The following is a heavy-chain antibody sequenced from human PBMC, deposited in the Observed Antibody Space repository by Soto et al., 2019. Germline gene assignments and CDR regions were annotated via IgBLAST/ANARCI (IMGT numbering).Heavy chain of an antibody. CDR2: IYPGDSDS. CDR1: GFTFTSYW. J-gene: IGHJ4*02. D-gene: IGHD2-2*01. CDR3: AKHEGYCSTTTCSNFDY. Sequence: GESLKISCKGSGFTFTSYWIAWVRQMPGKGLEWMGIIYPGDSDSSYSPSFQGQVTISADKSINAAYLHWTSLKASDTAIYYCAKHEGYCSTTTCSNFDYWGQGTLVTVSS. V-gene: IGHV5-51*01.